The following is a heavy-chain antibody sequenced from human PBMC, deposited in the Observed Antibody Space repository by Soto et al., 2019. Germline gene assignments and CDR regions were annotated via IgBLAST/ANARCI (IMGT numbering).Heavy chain of an antibody. CDR3: YHYGSGSYSTDY. V-gene: IGHV3-15*07. J-gene: IGHJ4*02. Sequence: EVQMVESGGGLVKPGGSLRLSCAVSGFVFKNARMSWARQAPGRGLEWVGHIRSSAERGTTDYAAPVKGRFTISRDDSQNTLYLQMNSLKTEDTAVYFCYHYGSGSYSTDYWGQGTLVTVSS. D-gene: IGHD3-10*01. CDR1: GFVFKNAR. CDR2: IRSSAERGTT.